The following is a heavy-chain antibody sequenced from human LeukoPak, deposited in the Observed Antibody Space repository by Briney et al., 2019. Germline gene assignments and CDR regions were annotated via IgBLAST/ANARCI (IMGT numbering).Heavy chain of an antibody. D-gene: IGHD2-2*01. CDR2: IKQDGSEK. Sequence: GGSLRLSCAASGFTSSSYWMTWVRQAPGKGLEWVANIKQDGSEKYYVDSVKGRFTISRDSAENSLYLQMNSLRAEDTAVYYCARDRCTSTSCFFDYWGQGTLVTVSS. CDR3: ARDRCTSTSCFFDY. J-gene: IGHJ4*02. CDR1: GFTSSSYW. V-gene: IGHV3-7*01.